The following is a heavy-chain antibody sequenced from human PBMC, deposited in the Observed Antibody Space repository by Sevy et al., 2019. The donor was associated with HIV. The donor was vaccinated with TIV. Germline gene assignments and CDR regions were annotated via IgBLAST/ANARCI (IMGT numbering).Heavy chain of an antibody. CDR2: ISYDGSNK. Sequence: GGSLRLSCAASGFTFSSYAMHWVRQAPGKGLEWVAVISYDGSNKYYADSVKGRFTISGDNSKNTLYLQMNSLRAEDTAVYYCARPYPLYSSSGYYYYGMDVWGQGTTVTVSS. D-gene: IGHD6-6*01. CDR1: GFTFSSYA. J-gene: IGHJ6*02. V-gene: IGHV3-30*04. CDR3: ARPYPLYSSSGYYYYGMDV.